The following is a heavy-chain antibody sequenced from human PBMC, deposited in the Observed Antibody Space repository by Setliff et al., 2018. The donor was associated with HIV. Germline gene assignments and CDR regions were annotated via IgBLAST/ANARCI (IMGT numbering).Heavy chain of an antibody. CDR3: VRDTEVSSSWSFDY. Sequence: GGSLRLSCAASGFTFSSFAMTWVRQAPGKGLEWVSSISGSGDNTVYADSVKGRFTISRDNSKNTIFLQMNGLRGDDTAIYYCVRDTEVSSSWSFDYWGQGTLVTVSS. J-gene: IGHJ4*02. CDR2: ISGSGDNT. D-gene: IGHD6-13*01. V-gene: IGHV3-23*01. CDR1: GFTFSSFA.